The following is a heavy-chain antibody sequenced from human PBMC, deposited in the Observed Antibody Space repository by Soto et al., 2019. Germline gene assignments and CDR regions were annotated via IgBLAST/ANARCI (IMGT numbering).Heavy chain of an antibody. V-gene: IGHV1-8*01. CDR1: GYTFTSYD. CDR2: MNPNSGNT. D-gene: IGHD3-22*01. J-gene: IGHJ4*02. CDR3: AKIGIPDYYESSGYTY. Sequence: ASVKVSCKASGYTFTSYDINWVRQATGQGLEWMGWMNPNSGNTGYAQKFQGRVTMTRNTSISTAYMELSSLRAEDTAVYYCAKIGIPDYYESSGYTYWGQGTLVTVSS.